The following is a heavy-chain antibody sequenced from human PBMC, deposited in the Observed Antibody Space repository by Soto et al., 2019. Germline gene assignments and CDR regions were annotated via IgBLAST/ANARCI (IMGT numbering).Heavy chain of an antibody. CDR2: ISWNSGSI. CDR1: GFTFDDYA. J-gene: IGHJ6*03. V-gene: IGHV3-9*01. CDR3: AKDGVPAAYYYYYYYMDV. D-gene: IGHD2-2*01. Sequence: GGSLRLSCAASGFTFDDYAMHWVRQAPGKGLEWVSGISWNSGSIGYADSVKGRFTISRDNAKNSLYLQMNSLRAEDTALYYCAKDGVPAAYYYYYYYMDVWGKGTTVTVSS.